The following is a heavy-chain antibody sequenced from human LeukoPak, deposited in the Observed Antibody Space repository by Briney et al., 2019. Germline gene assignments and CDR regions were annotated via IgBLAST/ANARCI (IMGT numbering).Heavy chain of an antibody. J-gene: IGHJ4*02. D-gene: IGHD2-15*01. Sequence: GSSVKVSCKASGGTFSSYAISWVRQAPGQGLEWMGGIIPIFGTANYAQKFQDRVTITADESTSTAYMELSSLRSEDTAVYYCATSDCSGGSCYRPEPYYFDYWGQGTLVTVSS. V-gene: IGHV1-69*01. CDR2: IIPIFGTA. CDR3: ATSDCSGGSCYRPEPYYFDY. CDR1: GGTFSSYA.